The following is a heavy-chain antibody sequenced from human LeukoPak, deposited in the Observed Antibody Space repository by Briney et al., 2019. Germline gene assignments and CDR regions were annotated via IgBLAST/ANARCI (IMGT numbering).Heavy chain of an antibody. Sequence: GSSVKVSCKASGGTFSSYAISWVRQAPGQGLEWMGRIIPILGIANYAQKFQGRFTITADKSTSTAYMELSSLRSEDTAVYYCARRRAPIRGYSGDRGYYYYYGMDVWGQGTTVTVSS. CDR3: ARRRAPIRGYSGDRGYYYYYGMDV. CDR2: IIPILGIA. D-gene: IGHD5-12*01. V-gene: IGHV1-69*04. J-gene: IGHJ6*02. CDR1: GGTFSSYA.